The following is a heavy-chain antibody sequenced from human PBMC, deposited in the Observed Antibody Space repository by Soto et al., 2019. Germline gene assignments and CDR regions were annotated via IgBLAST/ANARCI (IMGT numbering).Heavy chain of an antibody. D-gene: IGHD2-15*01. J-gene: IGHJ6*02. CDR3: ARMVVVAAAKYYYYAMDV. V-gene: IGHV1-69*01. CDR2: IIPMFDTT. Sequence: QVQLEQSGAEVRKPGSSVKVSCKASGGTFRSDAINWVRQAPGQGLEWMGGIIPMFDTTDYAQRFQGRARITADESTRTAYMELTSLRSEYTAVYYCARMVVVAAAKYYYYAMDVWGQGTTVTVSS. CDR1: GGTFRSDA.